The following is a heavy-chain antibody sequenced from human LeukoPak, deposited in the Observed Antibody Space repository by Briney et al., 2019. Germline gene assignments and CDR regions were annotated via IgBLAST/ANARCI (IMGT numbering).Heavy chain of an antibody. CDR3: ARHQGSLLFDY. D-gene: IGHD1-26*01. V-gene: IGHV4-39*01. CDR2: IYYSGST. CDR1: GGSISSSSYY. Sequence: SETLSLTCTVSGGSISSSSYYWGWIRQPPGKGLEWIGSIYYSGSTYYNPSLKSRVTISVDTSKNQFSLKLSSVTAADTAMYYCARHQGSLLFDYWGQGTLVTVSS. J-gene: IGHJ4*02.